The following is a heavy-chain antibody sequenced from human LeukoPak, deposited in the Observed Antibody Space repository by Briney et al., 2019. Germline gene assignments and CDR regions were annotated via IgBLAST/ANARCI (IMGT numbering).Heavy chain of an antibody. CDR1: GGSINSYY. CDR3: ARGVYDSSGYYYANDY. CDR2: IYYSGST. J-gene: IGHJ4*02. Sequence: SETLSLTCTVSGGSINSYYWSWIRQPPGKGLEWIGYIYYSGSTYYNPSLKSRVTISVDTSKNQFSLKLSSVTAADTAVYYCARGVYDSSGYYYANDYWGQGTLVTVSS. V-gene: IGHV4-59*12. D-gene: IGHD3-22*01.